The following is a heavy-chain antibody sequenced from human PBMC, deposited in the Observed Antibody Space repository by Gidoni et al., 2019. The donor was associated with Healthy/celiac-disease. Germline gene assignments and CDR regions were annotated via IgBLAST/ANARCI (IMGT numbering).Heavy chain of an antibody. J-gene: IGHJ4*02. CDR2: IYSGGST. CDR3: ARVVDYGDYELDY. Sequence: VSVIYSGGSTYYADSVKGRFTISRDNSKNTLYLQMNSLRAEDTAVYYCARVVDYGDYELDYWGQGTLVTVSS. D-gene: IGHD4-17*01. V-gene: IGHV3-53*01.